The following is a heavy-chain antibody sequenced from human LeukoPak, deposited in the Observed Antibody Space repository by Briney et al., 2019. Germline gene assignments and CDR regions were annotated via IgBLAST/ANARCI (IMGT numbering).Heavy chain of an antibody. CDR2: ISSDSGTI. CDR3: ARDGVEPGLYFDL. V-gene: IGHV3-48*01. J-gene: IGHJ4*01. CDR1: GLTFSTYS. Sequence: GGSLRLSCGASGLTFSTYSMNWVRQAPGKGLEWVSYISSDSGTIYYADSVKGRFTISRDNAKNSLYLQMNSLRAEDTAVYYCARDGVEPGLYFDLWGQGTLVTVSS. D-gene: IGHD2-2*01.